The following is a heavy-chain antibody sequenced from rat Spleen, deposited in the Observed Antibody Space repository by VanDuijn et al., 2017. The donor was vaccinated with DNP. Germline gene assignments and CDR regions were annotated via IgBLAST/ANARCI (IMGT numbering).Heavy chain of an antibody. CDR2: INKDSSKI. V-gene: IGHV4-2*01. CDR1: GFNFNDYW. D-gene: IGHD1-11*01. J-gene: IGHJ2*01. Sequence: EVKLVKSGGGLVQPGRSLKLSCAASGFNFNDYWMGWVRQAPGKGLEWIGEINKDSSKINYIPSLKEKFTISRDNAQNTLYLQMRKLGSEDTAIYYCAKGPNYGGDSDYFDYWGQGVMVTVSS. CDR3: AKGPNYGGDSDYFDY.